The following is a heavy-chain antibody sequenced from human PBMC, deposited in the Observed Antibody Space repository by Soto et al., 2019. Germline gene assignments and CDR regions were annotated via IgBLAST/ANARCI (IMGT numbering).Heavy chain of an antibody. D-gene: IGHD3-22*01. Sequence: QVQLVESXXGVVQPGRSLRLSCAASGFTFSSYAMHWVRQAPGKGLEWVAVISYDGSNKYYADSVKGRFTISRDNSKNTLYLQMNSLRAEDTAVYYCARAPYYYDSSGSGAFDIWGQGTIVTVSS. CDR3: ARAPYYYDSSGSGAFDI. CDR2: ISYDGSNK. V-gene: IGHV3-30-3*01. CDR1: GFTFSSYA. J-gene: IGHJ3*02.